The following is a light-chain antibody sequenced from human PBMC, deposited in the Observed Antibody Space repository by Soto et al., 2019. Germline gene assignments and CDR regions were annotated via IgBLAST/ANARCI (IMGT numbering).Light chain of an antibody. J-gene: IGLJ2*01. V-gene: IGLV2-14*01. Sequence: QSVLTQPASVSGSPGQSITISCTGTSSDVGGDNYVSWYQQHPGRAPKLMIYEVSNRPSGVSNRFSGSKSGTSASLAISGLQSEDEADYYCAAWDDSLNGVVFGGGTKLTVL. CDR2: EVS. CDR3: AAWDDSLNGVV. CDR1: SSDVGGDNY.